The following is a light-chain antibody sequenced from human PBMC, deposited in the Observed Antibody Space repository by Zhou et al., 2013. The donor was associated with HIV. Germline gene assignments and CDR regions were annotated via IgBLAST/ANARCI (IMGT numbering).Light chain of an antibody. V-gene: IGKV1-33*01. CDR2: GAS. CDR3: QQVNSYPLT. Sequence: DIQMTQSPSSLSTSIGDTVTFTCQASQDINTYVNWNQQKPGGPPKLLIYGASNLEVGVPSRFSGRGSGTNFTFTISGLQPEDFATYYCQQVNSYPLTFGGGTRVEFK. CDR1: QDINTY. J-gene: IGKJ4*01.